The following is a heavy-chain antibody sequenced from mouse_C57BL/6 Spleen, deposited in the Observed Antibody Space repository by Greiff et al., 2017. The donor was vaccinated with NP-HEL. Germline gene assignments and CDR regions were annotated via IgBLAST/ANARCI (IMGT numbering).Heavy chain of an antibody. V-gene: IGHV1-72*01. CDR3: AGGHCGSSRYYYAMDY. D-gene: IGHD1-1*01. J-gene: IGHJ4*01. CDR1: GYTFTSYW. CDR2: IDPNSGGT. Sequence: VQLQQPGAELVKPGASVKLSCKASGYTFTSYWMHWVKQRPGRGLEWIGRIDPNSGGTKYNEKFTSKATLTVDKPSSTAYMPLSRLTSEDSAVYYCAGGHCGSSRYYYAMDYWGQGTSVTVSS.